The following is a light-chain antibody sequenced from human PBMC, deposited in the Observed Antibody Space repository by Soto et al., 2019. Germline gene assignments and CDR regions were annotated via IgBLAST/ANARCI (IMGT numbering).Light chain of an antibody. J-gene: IGKJ4*01. CDR3: QQYGSSPLLT. Sequence: EIVLTQSPGTLSLSPGERATLSCRASQSVSSSYLARYQQKPGQAPRLLIYGASSRATGIPDRFSGSESGTDFTLTISRLEPEDFAVYYCQQYGSSPLLTFGGGTKVEIK. CDR2: GAS. V-gene: IGKV3-20*01. CDR1: QSVSSSY.